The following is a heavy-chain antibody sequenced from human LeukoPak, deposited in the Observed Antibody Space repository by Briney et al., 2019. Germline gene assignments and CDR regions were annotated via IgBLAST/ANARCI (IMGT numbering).Heavy chain of an antibody. CDR2: INSDGSWT. J-gene: IGHJ4*02. V-gene: IGHV3-74*01. D-gene: IGHD2/OR15-2a*01. Sequence: GGSLRLSCADAGNYWMHWVRQAPGKGLVWVSHINSDGSWTSYADSVKGRFTISKDNAKNTVYLQMNSLRAEDTAVYYCVSFYETYWGRGTLVTVSS. CDR1: GNYW. CDR3: VSFYETY.